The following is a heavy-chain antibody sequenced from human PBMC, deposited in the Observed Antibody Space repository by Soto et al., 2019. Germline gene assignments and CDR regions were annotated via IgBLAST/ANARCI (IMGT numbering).Heavy chain of an antibody. Sequence: SETLSLTCTVAGGSISRSSYYWGWSRHLPGKGLEWIGSTYYSGSTYHTPSLQSRVPISVDTSKHPFFLMLSSVLAADMAVYYCARGRILLWYPFNYWGQGTLVTV. CDR3: ARGRILLWYPFNY. V-gene: IGHV4-39*07. CDR1: GGSISRSSYY. J-gene: IGHJ4*02. CDR2: TYYSGST. D-gene: IGHD5-18*01.